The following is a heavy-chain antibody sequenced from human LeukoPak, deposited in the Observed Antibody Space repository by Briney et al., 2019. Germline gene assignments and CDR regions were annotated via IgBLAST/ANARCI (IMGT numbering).Heavy chain of an antibody. CDR3: ARGLQDWYFDL. J-gene: IGHJ2*01. Sequence: SETLSLTCAVYGGSFSGYYWSWIRQPPGKGLEWIGEIKHSGSTNYNPSLKSRVTISVDTSKNQFSLKLSSVTAADTAVYYCARGLQDWYFDLWGRGTLVTVSS. CDR2: IKHSGST. V-gene: IGHV4-34*01. CDR1: GGSFSGYY. D-gene: IGHD5-24*01.